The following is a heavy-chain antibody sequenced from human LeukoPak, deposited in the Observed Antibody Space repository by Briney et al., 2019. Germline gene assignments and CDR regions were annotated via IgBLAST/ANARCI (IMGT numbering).Heavy chain of an antibody. CDR2: ISSGGGSI. V-gene: IGHV3-48*02. J-gene: IGHJ4*02. Sequence: PGGSLRLSCVVSGIPFSDYYMNWVRQAPGQGLEWVSYISSGGGSIFYADSVKGRFSISRDNAKNSLYLQMNSLRDDDTAVYFCAREVRGTYLDYWGQGTLVTVSS. CDR3: AREVRGTYLDY. D-gene: IGHD4/OR15-4a*01. CDR1: GIPFSDYY.